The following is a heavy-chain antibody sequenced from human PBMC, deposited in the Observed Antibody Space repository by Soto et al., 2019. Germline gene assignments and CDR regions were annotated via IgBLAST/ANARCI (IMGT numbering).Heavy chain of an antibody. V-gene: IGHV3-33*01. CDR1: GFTFSSYG. D-gene: IGHD3-3*01. CDR2: IWYDGSNK. CDR3: ARYVAPGFWSGYYYYYGMDV. Sequence: FLRLSCAASGFTFSSYGMHWVRQAPGKGLEWVAVIWYDGSNKYYADSVKGRFTISRDNSKNTLYLQMNSLRAEDTAVYYCARYVAPGFWSGYYYYYGMDVWGQGTTVTVS. J-gene: IGHJ6*02.